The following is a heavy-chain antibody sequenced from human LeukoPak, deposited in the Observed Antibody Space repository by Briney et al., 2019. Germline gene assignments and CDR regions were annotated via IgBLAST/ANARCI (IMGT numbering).Heavy chain of an antibody. D-gene: IGHD1-14*01. CDR3: ANGRHAPGLLDY. Sequence: GGSLRLSCAASGFTFSSYAMSWVRQAPGKGLEWVSAISGSGGSTYYADSVTGRFTISRDNSKNTLYLQMNSLRAEDTAVYYCANGRHAPGLLDYWGQGTLVTVSS. V-gene: IGHV3-23*01. J-gene: IGHJ4*02. CDR1: GFTFSSYA. CDR2: ISGSGGST.